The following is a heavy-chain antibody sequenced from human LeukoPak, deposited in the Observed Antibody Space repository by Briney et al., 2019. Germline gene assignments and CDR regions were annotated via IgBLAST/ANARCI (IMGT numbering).Heavy chain of an antibody. CDR1: GFTFDDYA. D-gene: IGHD5-24*01. CDR2: ISWNSGSR. V-gene: IGHV3-9*01. J-gene: IGHJ4*02. CDR3: VRDGDVYNFDH. Sequence: GRSLRLSCAASGFTFDDYAMHWVRQAPGKGLEWVSGISWNSGSRGYADSVKGRFTISRDNAKNTLYLQMTSLRAEDTAIYYCVRDGDVYNFDHWGQGTLVTVSS.